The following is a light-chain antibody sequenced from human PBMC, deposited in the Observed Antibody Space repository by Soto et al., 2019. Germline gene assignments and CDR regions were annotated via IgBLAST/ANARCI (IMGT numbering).Light chain of an antibody. CDR1: QSISSW. J-gene: IGKJ4*01. CDR3: QQYDSYLT. V-gene: IGKV1-5*03. CDR2: KAS. Sequence: DIQMTQSPSTLSASVGDRVTITCRASQSISSWVAWYQQKPGKAPKLMIYKASSLESGVPSRFSGSGSGTEFTLTISSLQPDDFATYYCQQYDSYLTVGGGTKVEIK.